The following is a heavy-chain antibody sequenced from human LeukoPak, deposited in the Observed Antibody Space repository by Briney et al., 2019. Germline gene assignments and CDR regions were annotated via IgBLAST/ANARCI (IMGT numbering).Heavy chain of an antibody. V-gene: IGHV3-23*01. D-gene: IGHD3-10*01. CDR1: GFTFSSYA. Sequence: GGSLRLSCAASGFTFSSYAMSWVRQAPGKGLEWVSAISGSGGSTYYADSVKGRFTISRDNSKNTLYLQMNSLRAEDTAVYYCAKRPMVRGALSYYGMDVWGQETTVTVSS. CDR3: AKRPMVRGALSYYGMDV. J-gene: IGHJ6*02. CDR2: ISGSGGST.